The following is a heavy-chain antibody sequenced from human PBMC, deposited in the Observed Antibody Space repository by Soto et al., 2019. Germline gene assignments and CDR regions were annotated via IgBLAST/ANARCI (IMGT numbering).Heavy chain of an antibody. CDR3: TIDLDYGGNSEDFDI. D-gene: IGHD4-17*01. CDR1: EFSFTTYW. V-gene: IGHV5-51*01. J-gene: IGHJ3*02. Sequence: GKSLKISCKGSEFSFTTYWIAWVRQMPGEGLKWMGIIYPDDSRTTYSPSFQGQVTISADKSINTAYLQWSSLKASDTAMYYCTIDLDYGGNSEDFDIWGQGTRVTVSS. CDR2: IYPDDSRT.